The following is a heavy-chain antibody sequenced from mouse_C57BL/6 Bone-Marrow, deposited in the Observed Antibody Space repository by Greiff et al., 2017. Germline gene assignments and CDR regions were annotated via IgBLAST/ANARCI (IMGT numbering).Heavy chain of an antibody. V-gene: IGHV1-55*01. CDR3: AREGLWLRLLWYFDV. J-gene: IGHJ1*03. CDR1: GYTFTSYW. D-gene: IGHD2-2*01. CDR2: IYPGSGST. Sequence: QVQLQQPGAELVKPGASVKMSCKASGYTFTSYWITWVKQRPGQGLEWIGDIYPGSGSTNYNEKFKSKATLTVDTSSSTAYMQLSSRTSEDSAVYYCAREGLWLRLLWYFDVWGTGTTVTVSS.